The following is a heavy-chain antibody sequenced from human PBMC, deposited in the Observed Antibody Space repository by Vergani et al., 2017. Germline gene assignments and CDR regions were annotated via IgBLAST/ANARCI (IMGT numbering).Heavy chain of an antibody. D-gene: IGHD1-1*01. V-gene: IGHV3-30*04. Sequence: QVQLVESGGGVVQPGRSLRLSCAASGFTFSSYAMRWVRQAPGKGLEWVAVISYDGTQKYYADSVKGRFTISRDNSKSTLYLQMNSLRTEDTAVYYCATKSCGTPGCQIGYFREWGQGTLVTVSS. CDR1: GFTFSSYA. CDR2: ISYDGTQK. J-gene: IGHJ1*01. CDR3: ATKSCGTPGCQIGYFRE.